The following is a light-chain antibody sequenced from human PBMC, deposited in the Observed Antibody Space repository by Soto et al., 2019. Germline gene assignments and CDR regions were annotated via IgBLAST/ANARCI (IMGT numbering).Light chain of an antibody. J-gene: IGLJ2*01. CDR2: EVR. CDR1: SSDVGTYNL. Sequence: QSALTQPASVSGSPGQSITISCSGASSDVGTYNLVSWYQQHPGKAPKLIIYEVRKRPSGLSNRFSGSKSGNTASLTISGLQAEDEADYYCCSYAGSNSVIFGGGTKLTVL. CDR3: CSYAGSNSVI. V-gene: IGLV2-23*02.